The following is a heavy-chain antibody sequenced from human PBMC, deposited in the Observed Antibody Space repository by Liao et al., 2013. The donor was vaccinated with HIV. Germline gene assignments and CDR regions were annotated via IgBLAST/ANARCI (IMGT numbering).Heavy chain of an antibody. CDR2: IYYSGNT. CDR1: GGSISSGDYY. V-gene: IGHV4-30-4*01. CDR3: ASTVGAQPGGFDY. D-gene: IGHD1-26*01. J-gene: IGHJ4*02. Sequence: QVQLQESGPGLVKPSQTLSLTCIVSGGSISSGDYYWSWIRQPPGKGLEWMGYIYYSGNTYYNPSLKGRVTISVDTSKNQFSLKLSSVTAADTAVYYCASTVGAQPGGFDYWGQGTLVTVSS.